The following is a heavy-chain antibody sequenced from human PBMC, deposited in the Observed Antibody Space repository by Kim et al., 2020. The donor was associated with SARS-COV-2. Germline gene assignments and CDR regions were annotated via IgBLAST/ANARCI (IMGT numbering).Heavy chain of an antibody. CDR3: ARRRYYDSSGYYEHFGYYFDY. D-gene: IGHD3-22*01. J-gene: IGHJ4*02. V-gene: IGHV3-23*01. CDR1: GFTFSSYA. Sequence: GGSLRLSCAASGFTFSSYAMSWVRQAPGKGLEWVSAISGSGGSTYYADSVKGRFTISRDNSKNTLYLQMNSLRAEDTAVYYCARRRYYDSSGYYEHFGYYFDYWGQGTLVTVSS. CDR2: ISGSGGST.